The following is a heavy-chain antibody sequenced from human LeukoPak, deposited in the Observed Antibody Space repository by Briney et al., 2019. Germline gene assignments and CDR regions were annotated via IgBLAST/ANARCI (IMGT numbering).Heavy chain of an antibody. V-gene: IGHV3-30*02. D-gene: IGHD3-9*01. CDR3: AKDLVYFDWLSFFDY. CDR2: IRYDGSNK. J-gene: IGHJ4*02. Sequence: GGSLRLSCAASGFTFSSYGMHWVRQAPGKGLEWVAFIRYDGSNKYYADSVKGRFTISRDNSKNTLYLQMNSLRAEDTAVYYCAKDLVYFDWLSFFDYWSQGTLVTVSS. CDR1: GFTFSSYG.